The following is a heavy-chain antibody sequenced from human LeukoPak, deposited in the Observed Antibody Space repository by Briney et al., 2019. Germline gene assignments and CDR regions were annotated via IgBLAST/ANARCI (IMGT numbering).Heavy chain of an antibody. V-gene: IGHV3-9*03. CDR2: ISWNSGSI. D-gene: IGHD5-12*01. CDR3: AKSRVATITSGFDY. CDR1: GFTFDDYA. Sequence: GRSLRLSCAASGFTFDDYAMHWVRQAPGKGLEWVSGISWNSGSIGYADSVKGRFTISRDNAKNSLYLQMNSLRAEDMALYYCAKSRVATITSGFDYWGQGTLVTVSS. J-gene: IGHJ4*02.